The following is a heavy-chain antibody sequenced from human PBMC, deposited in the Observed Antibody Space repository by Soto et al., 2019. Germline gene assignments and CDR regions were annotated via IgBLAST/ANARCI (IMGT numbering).Heavy chain of an antibody. Sequence: GSLRLSCAASGFTFSSYEMNWVRQAPGKGLEWVSYISSSGSTIYYADSVKGRFTISRDNAKNSLYLQMNSLRAEDTAVYYCAPFYSGYGIFDYWGQGTLVTVYS. J-gene: IGHJ4*02. CDR3: APFYSGYGIFDY. CDR1: GFTFSSYE. D-gene: IGHD5-12*01. CDR2: ISSSGSTI. V-gene: IGHV3-48*03.